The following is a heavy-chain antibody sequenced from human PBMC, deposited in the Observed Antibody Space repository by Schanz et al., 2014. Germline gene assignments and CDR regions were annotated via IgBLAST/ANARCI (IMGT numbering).Heavy chain of an antibody. Sequence: QVQLVQSGGEVKKPGASATVSCKASGYTFNNHGISWVRQAPGQGLEWMGWISVYHGHTNYAEKVHGRVTMTTDTSTSTAYMELRSLISDDTAVYYCVRGLGDERWLDLNEAFDIWGQGTRVTVSS. CDR1: GYTFNNHG. J-gene: IGHJ3*02. V-gene: IGHV1-18*01. CDR3: VRGLGDERWLDLNEAFDI. D-gene: IGHD6-19*01. CDR2: ISVYHGHT.